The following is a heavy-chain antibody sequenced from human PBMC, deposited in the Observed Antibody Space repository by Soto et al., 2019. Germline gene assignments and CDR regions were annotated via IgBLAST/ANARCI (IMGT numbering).Heavy chain of an antibody. CDR1: GYTFTSYG. D-gene: IGHD3-10*01. Sequence: ASVKVSCKASGYTFTSYGISWVRQAPGQGLEWMGWISAYNGNTNYAQKLQGRVTMTTDTSTSTAYMELRSLRSDDTAVYYCARGLSGRFGESHVVYFDYWGQGTLVTVSS. CDR2: ISAYNGNT. J-gene: IGHJ4*02. CDR3: ARGLSGRFGESHVVYFDY. V-gene: IGHV1-18*01.